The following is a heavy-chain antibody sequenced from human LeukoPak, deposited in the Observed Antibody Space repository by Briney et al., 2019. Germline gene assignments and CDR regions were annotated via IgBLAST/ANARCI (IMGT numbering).Heavy chain of an antibody. V-gene: IGHV3-74*01. CDR3: AREVVLTGVSVFDH. Sequence: GGSLRLSCAASGFTFSIYWIHWVRQAPGKGLVWFSRINSDGSSTIYADSVKGRFTISRDNAENTVYLQMNSLRAEDTAVYFCAREVVLTGVSVFDHWGQGALVTVSS. D-gene: IGHD2-21*02. CDR1: GFTFSIYW. CDR2: INSDGSST. J-gene: IGHJ4*02.